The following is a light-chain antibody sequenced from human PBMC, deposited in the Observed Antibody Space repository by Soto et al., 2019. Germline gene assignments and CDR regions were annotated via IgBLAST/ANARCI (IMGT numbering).Light chain of an antibody. CDR3: AAWDDSLSGL. V-gene: IGLV1-47*01. J-gene: IGLJ2*01. CDR2: KND. CDR1: NSNIGNNY. Sequence: QSVLTQPPSASGTPGQRVTISCSGSNSNIGNNYVYWYQQFPGTAPKLLIYKNDQRPSGVPGRFSGSKSGTSASLAISGLRSEDEANYYCAAWDDSLSGLFGGGTQLTVL.